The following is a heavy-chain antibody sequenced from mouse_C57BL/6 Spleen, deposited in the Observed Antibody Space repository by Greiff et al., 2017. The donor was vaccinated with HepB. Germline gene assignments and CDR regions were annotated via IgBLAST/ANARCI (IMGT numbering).Heavy chain of an antibody. CDR1: GYAFSSSW. V-gene: IGHV1-82*01. Sequence: VQLQQSGPELVKPGASVKISCKASGYAFSSSWMNWVKQRPGKGLEWIGRLYPGDGDTNYNGKFKGKATLTADKSSSTAYMQLSSLTSEDSAVYFCARGVLRDYAMDYWGQGTSVTVSS. D-gene: IGHD1-1*01. CDR3: ARGVLRDYAMDY. CDR2: LYPGDGDT. J-gene: IGHJ4*01.